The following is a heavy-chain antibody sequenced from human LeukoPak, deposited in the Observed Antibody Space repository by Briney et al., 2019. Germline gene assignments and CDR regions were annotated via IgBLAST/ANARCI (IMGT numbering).Heavy chain of an antibody. V-gene: IGHV3-48*01. J-gene: IGHJ4*02. D-gene: IGHD1-26*01. CDR3: ARSYPIVGATVDY. CDR1: GFTFSSYS. Sequence: GGSLRLSCAVSGFTFSSYSMNWVRQAPGKGLEWVSYISSSSSTIYYADSVKGRFTISRDNAKNSLYLQMNSLRAEDTAVYYCARSYPIVGATVDYWGQGTLVTVSS. CDR2: ISSSSSTI.